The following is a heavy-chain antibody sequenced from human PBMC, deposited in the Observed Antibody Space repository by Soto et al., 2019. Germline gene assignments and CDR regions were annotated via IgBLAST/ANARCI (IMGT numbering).Heavy chain of an antibody. V-gene: IGHV3-23*01. CDR3: AKEAVGYYDSSGYYDY. CDR2: ISGSGGST. D-gene: IGHD3-22*01. CDR1: GFTFSSYA. J-gene: IGHJ4*02. Sequence: GGSLRLSCAASGFTFSSYAMSWVRQAPGKGLEWVSAISGSGGSTYYADSVKGRFTISRDNSKNTLYLQMNSLRAEDTAVYYCAKEAVGYYDSSGYYDYWGQGTLVTVSS.